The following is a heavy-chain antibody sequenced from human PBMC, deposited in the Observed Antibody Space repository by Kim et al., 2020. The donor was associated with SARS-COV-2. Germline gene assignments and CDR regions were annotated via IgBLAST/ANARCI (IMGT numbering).Heavy chain of an antibody. J-gene: IGHJ4*02. D-gene: IGHD3-10*01. CDR3: ACPLGGGELYRLGY. CDR1: GFTFSTYW. V-gene: IGHV3-74*01. CDR2: INDDGSST. Sequence: GGSLRLSCAASGFTFSTYWMHWVRQAPGKGLVWVSRINDDGSSTNYADSVKGRFTVSRDNAKNTLYLQMNRLRAEDTAVYYCACPLGGGELYRLGYWGQGXXVTVSS.